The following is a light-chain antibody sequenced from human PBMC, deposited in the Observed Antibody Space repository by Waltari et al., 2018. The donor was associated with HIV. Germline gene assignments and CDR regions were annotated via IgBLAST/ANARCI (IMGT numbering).Light chain of an antibody. J-gene: IGKJ2*01. CDR1: QSVGSD. CDR2: IAS. V-gene: IGKV1-39*01. Sequence: DIQMTQSPSTLSASVGDRVTITCRASQSVGSDLNWYQQKSGEAPKLLIYIASSLYSDVPPRFSGSRSGIDFTLTITSLQPEDFATYFCQQSSATPYTFGQGT. CDR3: QQSSATPYT.